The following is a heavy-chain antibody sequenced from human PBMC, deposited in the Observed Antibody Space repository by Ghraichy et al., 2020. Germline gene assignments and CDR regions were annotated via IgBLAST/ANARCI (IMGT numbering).Heavy chain of an antibody. Sequence: GESLNISCAASGFTFSSYSMNWVRQAPGKGLEWVSYISSSRNTIYYADSVKGRFTISRDNAKNSLYLQMNSLRDEDTAVYYCARVGGLLGPQVPFDYWGQGTLVTVSS. V-gene: IGHV3-48*02. D-gene: IGHD1-26*01. CDR1: GFTFSSYS. CDR3: ARVGGLLGPQVPFDY. J-gene: IGHJ4*02. CDR2: ISSSRNTI.